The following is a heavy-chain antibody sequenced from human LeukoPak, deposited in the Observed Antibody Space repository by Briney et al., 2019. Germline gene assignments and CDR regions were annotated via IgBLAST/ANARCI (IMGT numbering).Heavy chain of an antibody. CDR1: GFTFSDYY. V-gene: IGHV3-11*01. D-gene: IGHD3-9*01. CDR3: ARDINSGYDGYFDH. CDR2: ISSSGNTM. Sequence: GGSLRLSCAASGFTFSDYYMSWIRQAPGKGLEWVSYISSSGNTMYEDSVKGRFTISRDNAKNSLYLQMNSLRAEDTAVYYCARDINSGYDGYFDHWGQGTLVTVSS. J-gene: IGHJ4*02.